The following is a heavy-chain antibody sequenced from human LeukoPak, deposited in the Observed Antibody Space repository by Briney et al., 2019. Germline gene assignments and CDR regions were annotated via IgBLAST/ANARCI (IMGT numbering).Heavy chain of an antibody. V-gene: IGHV1-2*02. D-gene: IGHD2-2*01. CDR1: GYTFTGYY. Sequence: ASVKVSCKASGYTFTGYYVHWVRQAPGQGLEWMGWINPNSGGTNYAQKFQGRVTMTRDTSISTAYMELSGLRSDDTAVYYCAGDQYCTSTSCYPFFYYWGQGTLVTVSS. CDR3: AGDQYCTSTSCYPFFYY. CDR2: INPNSGGT. J-gene: IGHJ4*02.